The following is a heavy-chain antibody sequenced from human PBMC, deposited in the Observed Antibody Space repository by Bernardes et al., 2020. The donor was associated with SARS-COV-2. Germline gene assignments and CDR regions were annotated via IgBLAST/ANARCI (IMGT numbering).Heavy chain of an antibody. CDR3: ARSPYTSGRNYYSYAMDV. CDR1: GYSFTTYD. J-gene: IGHJ6*02. D-gene: IGHD6-19*01. Sequence: ASVKVSCRASGYSFTTYDIFWVRHVTGQGLEWMGWLKPNSGKTDFAQKFQGRVTMTRNTSITTAYMELTSLRSEDTAVYYCARSPYTSGRNYYSYAMDVWGQGTTVTVSS. V-gene: IGHV1-8*01. CDR2: LKPNSGKT.